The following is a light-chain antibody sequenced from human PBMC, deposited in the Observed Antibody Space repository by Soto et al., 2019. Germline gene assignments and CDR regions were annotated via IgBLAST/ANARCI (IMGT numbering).Light chain of an antibody. J-gene: IGKJ1*01. CDR2: DAS. V-gene: IGKV1-33*01. CDR1: QDISNY. Sequence: DIQTIYFPSSLSASLGDRVTITCQASQDISNYLNWYQQKPGKAPKLLIYDASNLDSGVPSRFSGSGSGTEFSLTSSNLQPDDCATYYCQQYENYWTFGQGTKVDTK. CDR3: QQYENYWT.